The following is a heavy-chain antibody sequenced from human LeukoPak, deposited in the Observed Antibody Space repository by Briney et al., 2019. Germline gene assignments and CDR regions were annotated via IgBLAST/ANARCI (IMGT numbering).Heavy chain of an antibody. D-gene: IGHD2-2*01. CDR3: TRASTTAVPTSAN. V-gene: IGHV3-64*02. CDR1: GFTLSTYG. J-gene: IGHJ4*02. Sequence: QPGGSLRLSCVASGFTLSTYGMHWVSQAPGKGLEYVSAISRDVGSTYYADSVKGRFTISRDNSNNTLYLQMGSLRTEDMAVYYCTRASTTAVPTSANRGRGTLVTVSS. CDR2: ISRDVGST.